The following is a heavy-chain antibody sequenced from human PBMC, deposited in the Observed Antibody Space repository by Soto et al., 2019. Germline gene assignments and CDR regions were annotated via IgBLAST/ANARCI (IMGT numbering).Heavy chain of an antibody. CDR1: GFTFDDYA. D-gene: IGHD6-13*01. V-gene: IGHV3-9*01. J-gene: IGHJ4*02. Sequence: SLRLSCAASGFTFDDYAMHWVRQAPGKGLEWVSGISWNSGSIGYADSVKGRFTISRDNAKNSLYLQMNSLRAEDTALYYCAKDRRDSSSWYYFDYWGQGTLVTVS. CDR3: AKDRRDSSSWYYFDY. CDR2: ISWNSGSI.